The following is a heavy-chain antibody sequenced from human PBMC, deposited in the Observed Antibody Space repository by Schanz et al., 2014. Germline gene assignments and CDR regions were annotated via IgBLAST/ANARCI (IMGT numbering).Heavy chain of an antibody. CDR3: ARRIWDGDYYYFDY. V-gene: IGHV4-31*03. CDR1: GDSMSSGGYY. Sequence: QVQLQESGPGLVKPSQTLSLTCNVSGDSMSSGGYYWNWIRQHPGKGLEWIGYIYDSGNTYYNPSLKSRVTMSIDTSENQFSLNLRSVTGADTAVYYCARRIWDGDYYYFDYWGQGTLXTVSS. D-gene: IGHD4-17*01. CDR2: IYDSGNT. J-gene: IGHJ4*02.